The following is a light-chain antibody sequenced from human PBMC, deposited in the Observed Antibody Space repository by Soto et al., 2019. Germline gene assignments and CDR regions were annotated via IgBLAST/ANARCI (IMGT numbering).Light chain of an antibody. Sequence: EIVLTQSPGTLSLSPGERATLSCRASQSVSSSYLAWYQQKPGQAPRLLIYGACSRATGIPDRFSGSGSGTDFTLTISRLEPEDFAVYYCQQYSSSTITFGQGTRLEIK. CDR1: QSVSSSY. J-gene: IGKJ5*01. CDR3: QQYSSSTIT. V-gene: IGKV3-20*01. CDR2: GAC.